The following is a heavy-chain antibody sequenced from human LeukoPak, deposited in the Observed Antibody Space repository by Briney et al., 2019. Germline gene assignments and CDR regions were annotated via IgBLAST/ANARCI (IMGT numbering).Heavy chain of an antibody. D-gene: IGHD3-10*01. CDR3: ARGSDGSENSYRNWFDP. CDR2: INHSGSP. V-gene: IGHV4-34*01. Sequence: SETLSLTCAVHGGTFSGYYWSWVRQPPGKGLEWIGEINHSGSPNYNPSLKSRVTISVDTSKNQFSLKLNSVTAADTAVYYCARGSDGSENSYRNWFDPWGQGTLVTVSS. J-gene: IGHJ5*02. CDR1: GGTFSGYY.